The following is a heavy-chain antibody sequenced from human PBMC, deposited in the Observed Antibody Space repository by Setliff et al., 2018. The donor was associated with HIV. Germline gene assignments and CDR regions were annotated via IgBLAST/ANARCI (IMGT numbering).Heavy chain of an antibody. V-gene: IGHV1-69*13. CDR2: IIPILGPA. D-gene: IGHD6-13*01. Sequence: SVKVSCKVSGYTFTSYAMHWVRQAPGQRLEWMGGIIPILGPANYAQKFQGRVTITADESLSTAFMELRSLRSDDTAVYYCARVEAAAGTWAFDIWGQGTMVTVSS. CDR1: GYTFTSYA. J-gene: IGHJ3*02. CDR3: ARVEAAAGTWAFDI.